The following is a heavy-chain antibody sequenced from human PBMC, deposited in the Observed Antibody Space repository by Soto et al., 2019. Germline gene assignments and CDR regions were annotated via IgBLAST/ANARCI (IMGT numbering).Heavy chain of an antibody. CDR2: IIPIFGTA. CDR3: ARGREGYYDSSGCYHQRCYYYYGSDV. D-gene: IGHD3-22*01. J-gene: IGHJ6*02. Sequence: QVQLVQSGAEVKKPGSSVKVSCKASGGTFSSYAISWVRQAPGQGLEWMGVIIPIFGTANDAQKFQGRVTITADESTSTAYMELSSLRSEDTAVYYCARGREGYYDSSGCYHQRCYYYYGSDVWGQGTTVTVSS. CDR1: GGTFSSYA. V-gene: IGHV1-69*12.